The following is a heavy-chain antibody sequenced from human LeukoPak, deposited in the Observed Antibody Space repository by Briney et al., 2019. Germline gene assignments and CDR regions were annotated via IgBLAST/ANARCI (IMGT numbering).Heavy chain of an antibody. V-gene: IGHV3-11*01. D-gene: IGHD6-13*01. Sequence: GGSLRLSCAASGFTFSNYYMSWIRQAPGKGLEWVSYISSSGSTIYYADSVKGRFTISRDNAKNSLYLQMNSLRAEDTAIYYCAKGISPSSSWTFDYWGQGTLVTVSS. CDR2: ISSSGSTI. J-gene: IGHJ4*02. CDR3: AKGISPSSSWTFDY. CDR1: GFTFSNYY.